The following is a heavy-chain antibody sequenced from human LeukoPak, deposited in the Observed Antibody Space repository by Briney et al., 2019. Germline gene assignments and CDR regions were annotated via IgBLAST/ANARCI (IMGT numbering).Heavy chain of an antibody. J-gene: IGHJ6*02. Sequence: PSETLSLTCNVSGGSISSYYWSWIRQPPGKGLEWIGYIYYSGSTNYNLSLKSRVTISVDTSKNQFSLRLSSVTAADTAVYYCARKDPFTISLRDYYGMDVWGQGTTVTVSS. V-gene: IGHV4-59*01. CDR3: ARKDPFTISLRDYYGMDV. D-gene: IGHD3-3*01. CDR1: GGSISSYY. CDR2: IYYSGST.